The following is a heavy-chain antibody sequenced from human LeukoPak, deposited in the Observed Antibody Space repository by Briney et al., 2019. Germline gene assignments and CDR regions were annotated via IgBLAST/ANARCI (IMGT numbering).Heavy chain of an antibody. V-gene: IGHV4-59*08. D-gene: IGHD3-22*01. J-gene: IGHJ3*02. CDR2: IYYSGST. CDR1: GGSIRTYY. CDR3: ARPNYYDSSGYYSGDAFDI. Sequence: SETLSLTCTVSGGSIRTYYGSWIRQPPGKGLEWIGYIYYSGSTNYNPSLKSRVTISVDTSKNQFSLKLSSVTAADTAVYYCARPNYYDSSGYYSGDAFDIWGQGTMVTVSS.